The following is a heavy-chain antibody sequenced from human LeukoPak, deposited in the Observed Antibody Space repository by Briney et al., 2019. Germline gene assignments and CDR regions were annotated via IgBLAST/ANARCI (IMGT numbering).Heavy chain of an antibody. CDR3: AREENTSDAFDI. V-gene: IGHV1-69*04. CDR1: GGTFSSYA. Sequence: ASVKVSCKASGGTFSSYAISWVRQAPGQGLEWMGRIIPILGIANYAQKFQGRVTITADKSTSTAYMELSSLRSEDTAVYYCAREENTSDAFDIWGQGTMVNVSS. J-gene: IGHJ3*02. CDR2: IIPILGIA.